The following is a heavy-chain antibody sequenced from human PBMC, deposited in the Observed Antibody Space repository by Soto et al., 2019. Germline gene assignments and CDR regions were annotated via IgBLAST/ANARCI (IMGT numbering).Heavy chain of an antibody. CDR2: ISASGDTT. Sequence: PGGSLILSWAASGFTFNTYVMSWVRQAPGKGLEWVSAISASGDTTYYADSVRGRFSTSRDNSKSTLFLQMNSLRAEDTAVYYCAKGGCLDDYGAQGTQVTVSS. J-gene: IGHJ4*02. CDR1: GFTFNTYV. CDR3: AKGGCLDDY. V-gene: IGHV3-23*01.